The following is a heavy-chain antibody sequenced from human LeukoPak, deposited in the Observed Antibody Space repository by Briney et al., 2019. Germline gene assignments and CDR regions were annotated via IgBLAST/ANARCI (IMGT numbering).Heavy chain of an antibody. CDR2: LYSSGTT. D-gene: IGHD4-23*01. CDR3: AKTVRTRWGFDY. Sequence: PSETLSLTCTVSGGSISGYYWSWIRQPAGKGLEWGGRLYSSGTTNFNPTLKSRVTMSIDTSKNQFSLRLSSVTAADTALYYCAKTVRTRWGFDYWGQGTLVTVSS. J-gene: IGHJ4*02. CDR1: GGSISGYY. V-gene: IGHV4-4*07.